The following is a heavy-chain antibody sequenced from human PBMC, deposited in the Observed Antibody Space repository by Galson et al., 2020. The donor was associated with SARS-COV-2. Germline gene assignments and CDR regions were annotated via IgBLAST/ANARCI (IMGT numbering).Heavy chain of an antibody. Sequence: SETLSLTCTVSGGSISSGGYYWSWIRQYPGKGLEWIGHIYFRGTTYYNPSLESLVVISLDTSKNQFSLKLSSVTVADTAVYYCAREGNGFDPGGQGILVTVSS. CDR3: AREGNGFDP. CDR1: GGSISSGGYY. J-gene: IGHJ5*02. V-gene: IGHV4-31*01. CDR2: IYFRGTT.